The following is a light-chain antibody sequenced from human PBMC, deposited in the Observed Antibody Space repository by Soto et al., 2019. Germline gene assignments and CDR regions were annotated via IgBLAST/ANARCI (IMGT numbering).Light chain of an antibody. Sequence: EIVLTQSPGSLSLSPGEGSTLYCRASETIKKNYLAWYQQQPGQAPRLLIYAASRRATGIPDRFSGGGSGTDFTLTISRLEPEDIAVFYCQQYAESPITFGQGTRLEIK. V-gene: IGKV3-20*01. J-gene: IGKJ5*01. CDR2: AAS. CDR3: QQYAESPIT. CDR1: ETIKKNY.